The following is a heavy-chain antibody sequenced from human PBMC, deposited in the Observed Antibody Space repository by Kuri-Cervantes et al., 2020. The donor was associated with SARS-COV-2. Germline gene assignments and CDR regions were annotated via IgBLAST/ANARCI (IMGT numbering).Heavy chain of an antibody. D-gene: IGHD5-18*01. CDR3: VGETDTAMAFFDY. CDR2: IIPIFGTA. V-gene: IGHV1-69*13. J-gene: IGHJ4*02. Sequence: SVKVSCKASGGTFSSYAISWVRQAPGQGLEWMGGIIPIFGTANYAQKFQGRVTITADESTSTAYMELSSLRSEDTAVYYCVGETDTAMAFFDYWSQGTLVTVSS. CDR1: GGTFSSYA.